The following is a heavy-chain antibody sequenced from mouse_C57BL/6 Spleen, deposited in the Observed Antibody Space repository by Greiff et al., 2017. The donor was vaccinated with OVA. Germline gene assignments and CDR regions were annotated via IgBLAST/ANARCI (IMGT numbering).Heavy chain of an antibody. J-gene: IGHJ4*01. Sequence: LQESGAELVKPGASVKISCKASGYAFSSYWMNWVKQRPGKGLEWIGQIYPGDGDTNYNGKFKGKATLTADKSSSTAYMQLSSLTSEDSAVYFCAQTAQATEGAMDYWGQGTSVTVSS. CDR3: AQTAQATEGAMDY. CDR2: IYPGDGDT. V-gene: IGHV1-80*01. D-gene: IGHD3-2*02. CDR1: GYAFSSYW.